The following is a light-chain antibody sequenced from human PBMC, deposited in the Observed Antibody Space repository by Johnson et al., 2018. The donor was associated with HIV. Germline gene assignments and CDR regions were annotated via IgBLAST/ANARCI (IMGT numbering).Light chain of an antibody. J-gene: IGLJ1*01. V-gene: IGLV1-51*01. CDR1: SSNIGSNY. Sequence: HSVLTQPPSVSAAPGQKVTISCSGNSSNIGSNYVSWYQQLPGTGPKLLIYDNNKRPSGIPDRFSGSKSGTSAALGITGLQTGDEADYYCGTWDSTLIAGLYVFGTGTELTVL. CDR2: DNN. CDR3: GTWDSTLIAGLYV.